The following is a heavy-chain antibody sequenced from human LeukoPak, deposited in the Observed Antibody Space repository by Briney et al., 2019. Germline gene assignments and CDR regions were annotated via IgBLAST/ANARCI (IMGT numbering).Heavy chain of an antibody. Sequence: GGSLRLSCAASAFTFSSYWMSWVRQAPGKGLEWVSSISSSTSHIYYADSVTGRFTISRDNAKNSLYLQMNSLRAEDTAVYYCARWPIAAAPPVYYFDYWGQGTLVTVSS. CDR3: ARWPIAAAPPVYYFDY. D-gene: IGHD6-13*01. CDR1: AFTFSSYW. CDR2: ISSSTSHI. J-gene: IGHJ4*02. V-gene: IGHV3-21*01.